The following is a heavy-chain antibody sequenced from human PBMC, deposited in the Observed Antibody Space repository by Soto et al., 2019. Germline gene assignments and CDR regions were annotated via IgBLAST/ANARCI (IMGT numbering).Heavy chain of an antibody. D-gene: IGHD3-16*01. Sequence: SETLSLTCAVSGGSISSGGYSWSWIRQPPGKGLEWIGYIYHSGSTYYNPSLKSRGTISVDRSKNQFSLKLSSVTAADTAVSYCARPAWGALRTIEYNWFYPWGQGTLVTVSS. CDR3: ARPAWGALRTIEYNWFYP. CDR2: IYHSGST. V-gene: IGHV4-30-2*01. J-gene: IGHJ5*02. CDR1: GGSISSGGYS.